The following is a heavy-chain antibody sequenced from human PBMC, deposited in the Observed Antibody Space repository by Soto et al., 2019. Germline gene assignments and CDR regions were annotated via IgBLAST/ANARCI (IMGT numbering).Heavy chain of an antibody. CDR2: INENGANT. Sequence: SLRLSCAASGFAFRDRHMTWVRQAPGKALEWVSTINENGANTHYPDSVKRRFTISRDNSQRTVDLHMNSLRADDTALYYGVSGVAAPYDFWGRGTLVTVSS. D-gene: IGHD6-19*01. CDR1: GFAFRDRH. CDR3: VSGVAAPYDF. V-gene: IGHV3-23*01. J-gene: IGHJ4*02.